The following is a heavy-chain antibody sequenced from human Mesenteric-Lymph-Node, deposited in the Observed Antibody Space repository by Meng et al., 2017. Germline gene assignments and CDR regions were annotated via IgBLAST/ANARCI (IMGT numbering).Heavy chain of an antibody. CDR1: GYSFSNYE. CDR2: TNPNSAHT. Sequence: ASVKVSCKASGYSFSNYEINWVRQAAGQGLEWMGWTNPNSAHTPYAQKFQGRVTITRDTSKSTVYMELSSLTPEDTAVYFCARDQRSYGNFQHWGQGTLVTVSS. J-gene: IGHJ1*01. D-gene: IGHD3-10*01. V-gene: IGHV1-8*03. CDR3: ARDQRSYGNFQH.